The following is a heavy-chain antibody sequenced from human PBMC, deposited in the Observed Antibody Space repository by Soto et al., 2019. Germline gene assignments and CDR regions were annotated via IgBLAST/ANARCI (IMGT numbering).Heavy chain of an antibody. V-gene: IGHV1-69*12. Sequence: QVQLVQSGAEVKKPGSSVKVSCKASGGTFSSYAISWVRQAPGQGLEWMGGIIPIFGTANYAQKFQGRVTITADESTSTVYMELSSLRSEDTAVYYCARAQGYSGYDGLSNWGQGTLVTVSS. CDR3: ARAQGYSGYDGLSN. D-gene: IGHD5-12*01. CDR1: GGTFSSYA. CDR2: IIPIFGTA. J-gene: IGHJ4*02.